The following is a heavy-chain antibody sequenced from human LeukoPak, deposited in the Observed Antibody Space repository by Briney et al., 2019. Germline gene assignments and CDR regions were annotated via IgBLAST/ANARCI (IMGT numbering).Heavy chain of an antibody. CDR2: ISYDGSNK. V-gene: IGHV3-30-3*01. D-gene: IGHD3-22*01. Sequence: GRSLRLSCAASGFTFSSYAMHWVRQAPGKGLEWVAVISYDGSNKCYADSVKGRFTISRDNSKNTLYLQMNSLRAEDTAVYYCASITYYYDSSGYYDPTSWGQGTLVTVSS. CDR1: GFTFSSYA. CDR3: ASITYYYDSSGYYDPTS. J-gene: IGHJ4*02.